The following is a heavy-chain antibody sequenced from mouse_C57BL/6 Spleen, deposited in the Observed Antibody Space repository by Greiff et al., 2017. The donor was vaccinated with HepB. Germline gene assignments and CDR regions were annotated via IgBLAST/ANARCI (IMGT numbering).Heavy chain of an antibody. D-gene: IGHD4-1*01. V-gene: IGHV14-4*01. CDR2: IDPENGDT. CDR1: GFNIKDDY. J-gene: IGHJ4*01. Sequence: EVMLVESGAELVRPGASVKLSCTASGFNIKDDYMHWVKQRPEQGLEWIGWIDPENGDTEYASKFQGKATITADTSSNTAYLQLSSLTSEDTAVYYCTTGKDYAMDYWGQGTSVTVSS. CDR3: TTGKDYAMDY.